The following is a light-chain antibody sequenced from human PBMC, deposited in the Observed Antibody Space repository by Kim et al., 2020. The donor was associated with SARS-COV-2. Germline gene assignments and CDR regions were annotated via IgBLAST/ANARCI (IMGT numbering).Light chain of an antibody. V-gene: IGLV3-1*01. Sequence: SYELTQPPSVSVSPGQTASIPCSGDKLGDKYVSWYQQKSRQSPVLVIFEDSKRPSGIPERFSGSNSGNTATLTINGAQAMDEADYYCLAWDSTTNYVFGTGTKVTVL. J-gene: IGLJ1*01. CDR2: EDS. CDR1: KLGDKY. CDR3: LAWDSTTNYV.